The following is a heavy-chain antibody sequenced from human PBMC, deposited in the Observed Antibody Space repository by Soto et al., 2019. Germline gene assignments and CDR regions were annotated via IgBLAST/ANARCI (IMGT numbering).Heavy chain of an antibody. CDR1: GFTFSDYY. Sequence: PGGSLRLSCAASGFTFSDYYMSWIRQAPGKGLEWVSYISSSGSTIYYADSVKGRFTISRDNAKNSLYLQMNSLRAEDTAVYYCARRYIVVVPAATSRMDVWGQGTTVTVSS. D-gene: IGHD2-2*01. J-gene: IGHJ6*02. V-gene: IGHV3-11*01. CDR2: ISSSGSTI. CDR3: ARRYIVVVPAATSRMDV.